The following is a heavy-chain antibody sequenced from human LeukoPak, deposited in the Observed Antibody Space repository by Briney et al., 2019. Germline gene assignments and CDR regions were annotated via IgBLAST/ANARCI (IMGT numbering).Heavy chain of an antibody. D-gene: IGHD6-19*01. CDR1: GFTVSSNY. CDR2: IFSGGST. J-gene: IGHJ4*02. CDR3: ARDLKTSGWYGDFDY. V-gene: IGHV3-53*01. Sequence: GGPLRLSCVASGFTVSSNYMSWVRQAPGKGLEWVSAIFSGGSTFYADSVTGRFTISRDNSKNTVYLEMNSLRAEDTAVYYCARDLKTSGWYGDFDYWGQGTLVTVSS.